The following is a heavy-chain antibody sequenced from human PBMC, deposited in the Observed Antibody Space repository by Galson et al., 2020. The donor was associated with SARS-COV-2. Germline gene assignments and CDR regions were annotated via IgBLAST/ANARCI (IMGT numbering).Heavy chain of an antibody. CDR2: ISDSGIT. Sequence: ASETLSLTCTVSGGSIGSGGYFWTWVRQHPGKGLECIGYISDSGITYYNPSLKSRVSISIDTSKHQFSLKMTSVTAADTAVYFCARGFDSGTYYNYYYYYAMDVWGQGTTVTVSS. J-gene: IGHJ6*02. V-gene: IGHV4-31*03. CDR3: ARGFDSGTYYNYYYYYAMDV. CDR1: GGSIGSGGYF. D-gene: IGHD3-10*01.